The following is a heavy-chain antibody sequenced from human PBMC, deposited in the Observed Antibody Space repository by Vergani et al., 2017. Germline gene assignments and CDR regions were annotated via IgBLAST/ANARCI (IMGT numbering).Heavy chain of an antibody. Sequence: QVQVVQSGAEVKKSGASVKVSCKTSGYTFSNYYMHWVRQAPGQGLEWMGIINPSGGHTNYAQKFQGRVTMTRDTSTSPVYMELSSLRSEYTAIYYCARGDYGILTGYRYWGQGTLVTVSA. CDR1: GYTFSNYY. J-gene: IGHJ4*02. CDR2: INPSGGHT. CDR3: ARGDYGILTGYRY. D-gene: IGHD3-9*01. V-gene: IGHV1-46*03.